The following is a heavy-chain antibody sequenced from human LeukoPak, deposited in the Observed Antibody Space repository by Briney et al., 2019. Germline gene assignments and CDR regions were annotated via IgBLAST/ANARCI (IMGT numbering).Heavy chain of an antibody. D-gene: IGHD3-22*01. V-gene: IGHV4-59*01. J-gene: IGHJ4*02. CDR2: ISYSGNT. Sequence: SETLSLTCTVSGGSISNYYWTWIRQPPGKGLEWVGFISYSGNTNYNPSLKSRVTISLDTSKNQFSLKLISVTAADTAVYYCARGVGSGYTDYWGQGALVTVSS. CDR3: ARGVGSGYTDY. CDR1: GGSISNYY.